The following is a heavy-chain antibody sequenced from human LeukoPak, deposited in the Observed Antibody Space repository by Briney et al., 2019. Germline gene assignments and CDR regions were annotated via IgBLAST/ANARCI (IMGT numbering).Heavy chain of an antibody. D-gene: IGHD1-7*01. CDR1: GGSISSYY. Sequence: SETLSLTCTVSGGSISSYYWSWIRQPPGKGLEWIGYIYYSGSTNYNPSLKSRVTISVDTSKNQFSLKLSSVTAADTAVYYCARATNWNYVDYFDYWGQGTLVTVSS. V-gene: IGHV4-59*12. J-gene: IGHJ4*02. CDR2: IYYSGST. CDR3: ARATNWNYVDYFDY.